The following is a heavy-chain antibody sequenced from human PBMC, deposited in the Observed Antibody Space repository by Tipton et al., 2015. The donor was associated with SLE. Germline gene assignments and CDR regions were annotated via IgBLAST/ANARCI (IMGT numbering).Heavy chain of an antibody. CDR3: AREVYGRFPI. CDR2: IHSSGTT. D-gene: IGHD3-10*01. Sequence: TLSLTCTVSGGSISSYYWSWIRQTPGKGLEWIGYIHSSGTTNYSPSLNSRVTMSVDTSKNQFSLRLTSVTAADSAVYYCAREVYGRFPIWGQGALVTVSS. V-gene: IGHV4-59*01. J-gene: IGHJ4*02. CDR1: GGSISSYY.